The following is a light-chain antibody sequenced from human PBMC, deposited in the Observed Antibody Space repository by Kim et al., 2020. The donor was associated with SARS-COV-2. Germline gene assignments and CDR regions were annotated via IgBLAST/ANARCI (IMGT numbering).Light chain of an antibody. Sequence: SPGQSITIACTGTSSDVGGHDHVSWYQQHPGKAPKLLIYDVSHRPSGVSDRFSGSKSGNTASLIISGLRTEDEADYYCSSYTASGVFGTGTKVTVL. J-gene: IGLJ1*01. CDR2: DVS. CDR1: SSDVGGHDH. CDR3: SSYTASGV. V-gene: IGLV2-14*03.